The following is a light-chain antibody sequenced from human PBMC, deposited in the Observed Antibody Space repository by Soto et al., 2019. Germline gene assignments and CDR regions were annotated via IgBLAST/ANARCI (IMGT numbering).Light chain of an antibody. Sequence: QSELTQPPSVSGAPGQRVTISCTGSSSNIGAPYDVHWYQHLPGTAPKLLIYGNANRPSGVPDRFSGSKSGTSASLAITGLQAEDEADYYCQSFDRSVSGWVFGGGTKLTVL. CDR1: SSNIGAPYD. V-gene: IGLV1-40*01. CDR2: GNA. CDR3: QSFDRSVSGWV. J-gene: IGLJ2*01.